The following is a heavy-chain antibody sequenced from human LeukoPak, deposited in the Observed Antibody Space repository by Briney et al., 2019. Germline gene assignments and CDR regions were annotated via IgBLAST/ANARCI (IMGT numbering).Heavy chain of an antibody. J-gene: IGHJ6*03. D-gene: IGHD2-2*03. V-gene: IGHV3-7*01. CDR1: GFTFSSYE. Sequence: GGSLRLSCAASGFTFSSYEMNWVRQAPGKGLEWVANIKQDGSEKYYVDSVKGRFTISRDNAKNSLYLQMNSLRAEDTAVYYCAGLDIFLAYYYYMDVWGKGTTVTISS. CDR2: IKQDGSEK. CDR3: AGLDIFLAYYYYMDV.